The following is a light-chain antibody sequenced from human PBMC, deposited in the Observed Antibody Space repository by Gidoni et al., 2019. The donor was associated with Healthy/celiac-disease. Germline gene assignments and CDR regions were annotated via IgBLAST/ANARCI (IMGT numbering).Light chain of an antibody. CDR1: QDISNY. J-gene: IGKJ4*01. CDR2: DAS. V-gene: IGKV1-33*01. CDR3: QQYANLPLT. Sequence: DIQMTQSPSSLSASVGDRVTITCQASQDISNYLNWYQQKPGKAPKLLIYDASNLETGVPSRFSGSGSGTDFTFTIISLQPEDIATYYCQQYANLPLTFXCXTKVEIK.